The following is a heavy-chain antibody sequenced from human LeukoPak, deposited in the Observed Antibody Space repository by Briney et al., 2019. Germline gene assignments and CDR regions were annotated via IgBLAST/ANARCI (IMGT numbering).Heavy chain of an antibody. CDR1: GFTFSSYS. D-gene: IGHD4-17*01. J-gene: IGHJ3*02. CDR3: AGGDYGDYGGAFDI. CDR2: ISSSSSTI. Sequence: GGSLGLSCAASGFTFSSYSMNWVRQAPGKGLEWVSYISSSSSTIYYADSVKGRFTISRDNAKNSLYLQMNSLRAEDTAVYYCAGGDYGDYGGAFDIWGQGTMVTVSS. V-gene: IGHV3-48*04.